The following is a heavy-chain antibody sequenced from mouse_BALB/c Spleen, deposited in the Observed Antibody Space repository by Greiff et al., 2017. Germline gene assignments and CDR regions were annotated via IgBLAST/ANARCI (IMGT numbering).Heavy chain of an antibody. CDR1: GYSFTGYF. V-gene: IGHV1-20*02. Sequence: EVMLVESGPELVKPGASVKISCKASGYSFTGYFMNWVMQSHGKSLEWIGRINPYNGDTFYNQKFKGKATLTVDKSSSTAHMELRSLASEDSAVYYCARSGHYAMDYWGQGTSVTVSS. D-gene: IGHD3-2*02. CDR2: INPYNGDT. J-gene: IGHJ4*01. CDR3: ARSGHYAMDY.